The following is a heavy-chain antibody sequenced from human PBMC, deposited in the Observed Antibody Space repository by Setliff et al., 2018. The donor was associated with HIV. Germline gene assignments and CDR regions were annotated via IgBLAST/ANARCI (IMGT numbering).Heavy chain of an antibody. D-gene: IGHD1-26*01. Sequence: GASVKVSCKSSGYTFTGSFMHWVRQAPGQGLEWMGWLNCNSGGTYYAQNFQGRVTMTRDTSINTAYMELSRLRSDDTAVYYCARGYSGYVGFTSMDVWGQGTMVTVSS. V-gene: IGHV1-2*02. CDR3: ARGYSGYVGFTSMDV. J-gene: IGHJ6*02. CDR2: LNCNSGGT. CDR1: GYTFTGSF.